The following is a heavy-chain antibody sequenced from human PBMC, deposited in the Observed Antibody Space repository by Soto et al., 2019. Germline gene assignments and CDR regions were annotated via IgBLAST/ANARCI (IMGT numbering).Heavy chain of an antibody. CDR2: IYYSGST. CDR1: GGSISSYY. CDR3: ASSTVAARRVYYFDY. V-gene: IGHV4-59*01. Sequence: QVQLQESGPGLVKPSETLSLTCTVSGGSISSYYWSWIRQPPGKGLEWIGYIYYSGSTNYNPSLKSRVTISVDTSKNQFSLKLSSVTAADTAVYYCASSTVAARRVYYFDYWGQGTLVTVSS. D-gene: IGHD6-6*01. J-gene: IGHJ4*02.